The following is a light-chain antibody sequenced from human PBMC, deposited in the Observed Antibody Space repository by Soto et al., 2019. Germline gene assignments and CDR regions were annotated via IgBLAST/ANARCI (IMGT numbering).Light chain of an antibody. J-gene: IGKJ4*01. V-gene: IGKV3-11*02. CDR2: DAS. CDR1: QSLSTS. CDR3: QQRTNWPLT. Sequence: EIVLTQSPATLSLSPGERATLSCRASQSLSTSLAWYQQKPGQAPSLLIYDASNRATGIPARFSGTGSGRDFTLTISSLEPEDFAIYYCQQRTNWPLTFGGGTKVDIK.